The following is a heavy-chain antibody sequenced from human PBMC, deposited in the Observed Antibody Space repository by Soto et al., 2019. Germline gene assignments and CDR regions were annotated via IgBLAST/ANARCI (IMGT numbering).Heavy chain of an antibody. CDR1: GFTFSSYW. Sequence: VQLVESGGGLVQPGGSLRLSCAASGFTFSSYWIHWVRQAPGKGLVWVSRIKGDGSRTDYADSVKGRFTISSDNAENTVYLQMNSLRDEDTALYYCARGLPGYYGKDVWGQGTTVTVSS. V-gene: IGHV3-74*01. J-gene: IGHJ6*02. CDR3: ARGLPGYYGKDV. CDR2: IKGDGSRT.